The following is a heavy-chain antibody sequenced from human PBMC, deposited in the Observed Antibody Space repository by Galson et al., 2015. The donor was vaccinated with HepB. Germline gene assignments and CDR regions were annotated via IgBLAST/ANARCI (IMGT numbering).Heavy chain of an antibody. J-gene: IGHJ4*02. CDR2: ISSSSNYI. D-gene: IGHD6-13*01. CDR3: ARCARRQQQLAPEEESFDY. CDR1: GFTFSSYS. Sequence: SLRLSCAASGFTFSSYSMNWVRQAPGKGLEWVSSISSSSNYIYYADSVKGRFTISRDIARNSLYLQMNSLRAEDTAVYYCARCARRQQQLAPEEESFDYWGQGTLVTVSS. V-gene: IGHV3-21*01.